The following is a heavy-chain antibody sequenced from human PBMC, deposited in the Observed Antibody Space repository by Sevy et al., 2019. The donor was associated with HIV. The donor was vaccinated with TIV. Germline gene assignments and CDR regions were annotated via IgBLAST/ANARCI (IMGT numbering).Heavy chain of an antibody. J-gene: IGHJ4*02. D-gene: IGHD2-21*01. V-gene: IGHV3-11*06. CDR3: ARLRVIASAPYYFDY. CDR1: GLIFSDYY. CDR2: ISSGNTYT. Sequence: GGSLRLSCAASGLIFSDYYMGWVRQAPGKRLEWVADISSGNTYTNYADSVKGRFTISRDNAKKSLYLQMNTLRAEDTAVYYCARLRVIASAPYYFDYWGQGALVTVSS.